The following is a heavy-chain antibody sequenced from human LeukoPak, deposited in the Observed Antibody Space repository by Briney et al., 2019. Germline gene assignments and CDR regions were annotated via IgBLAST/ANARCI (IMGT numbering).Heavy chain of an antibody. Sequence: GESLKISCKGSGYSFTSYWIGWVRQTPGKGLEWMGIIYPGDSDTRYSPSFQGQVTISADKSISTAYLQWSSLKASDTAMYYCARTFVGYCSGGSCYSFDWFDPWGQGTLVTVSS. CDR2: IYPGDSDT. V-gene: IGHV5-51*01. CDR1: GYSFTSYW. CDR3: ARTFVGYCSGGSCYSFDWFDP. J-gene: IGHJ5*02. D-gene: IGHD2-15*01.